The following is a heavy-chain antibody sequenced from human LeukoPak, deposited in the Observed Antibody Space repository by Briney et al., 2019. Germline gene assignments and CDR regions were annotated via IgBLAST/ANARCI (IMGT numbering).Heavy chain of an antibody. CDR1: GFTFSSYA. V-gene: IGHV3-30-3*02. J-gene: IGHJ4*02. Sequence: PGGSLRLSCAASGFTFSSYAMHWVRQAPGKGLEWVAVISYDGSNKYYADSVKGRFTISRDNSKNTLYLQMNSLRAEDTAVYYCVKKGGNNGRYDYFDYWGQGTLVTVSS. D-gene: IGHD4-23*01. CDR2: ISYDGSNK. CDR3: VKKGGNNGRYDYFDY.